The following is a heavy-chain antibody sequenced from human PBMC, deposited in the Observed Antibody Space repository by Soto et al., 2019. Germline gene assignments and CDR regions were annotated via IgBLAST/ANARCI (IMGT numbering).Heavy chain of an antibody. V-gene: IGHV4-34*01. CDR1: GGSFSGYY. Sequence: QVQLQQWGAGLLKPSETLSLTCAVYGGSFSGYYWSWIRQPPGKGLEWIGEINHSGSTNYNPSLQSRVTISVDTSKNQFSLKLSSVTAADTAVYSCARAAAIYYGSGTAFDYWGQGTLVTVAS. D-gene: IGHD3-10*01. CDR2: INHSGST. CDR3: ARAAAIYYGSGTAFDY. J-gene: IGHJ4*02.